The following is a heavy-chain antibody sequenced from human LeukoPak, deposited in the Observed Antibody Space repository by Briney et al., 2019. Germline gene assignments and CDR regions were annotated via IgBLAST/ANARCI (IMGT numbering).Heavy chain of an antibody. CDR2: ISSSSSYI. CDR3: AKTYSSSRAHYYYYYYMDV. V-gene: IGHV3-21*04. J-gene: IGHJ6*03. Sequence: GGSLRLSCAASGFTFSSYSMNWVRQAPGKGLEWVSSISSSSSYIYYADSVKGRFTISRDNAKNSLYLQMNSLRAEDTAVYYCAKTYSSSRAHYYYYYYMDVWGKGTTVTISS. CDR1: GFTFSSYS. D-gene: IGHD6-13*01.